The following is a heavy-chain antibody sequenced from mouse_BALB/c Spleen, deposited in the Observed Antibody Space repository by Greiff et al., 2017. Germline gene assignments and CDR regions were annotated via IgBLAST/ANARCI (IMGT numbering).Heavy chain of an antibody. CDR2: ISSGGST. CDR1: GFTFSSSA. Sequence: EVQLMESGGGLVKPGGSLKLSCAASGFTFSSSAMSWVRQTPEKRLEWVASISSGGSTYYPDSVKGRFTISRDNARNILYLQMSSLRSEDPAMYYWARYYGQGAMDDWGQGTSVTVSS. V-gene: IGHV5-6-5*01. CDR3: ARYYGQGAMDD. D-gene: IGHD1-2*01. J-gene: IGHJ4*01.